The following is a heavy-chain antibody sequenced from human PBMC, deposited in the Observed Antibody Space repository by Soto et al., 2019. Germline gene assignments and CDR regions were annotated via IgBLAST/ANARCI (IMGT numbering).Heavy chain of an antibody. CDR1: GGSISSSH. CDR3: ARWAVAGQYYYYYGMDV. V-gene: IGHV4-59*01. J-gene: IGHJ6*02. D-gene: IGHD6-19*01. CDR2: VSDTGSA. Sequence: SETLSLTCTVSGGSISSSHWSWIRQPPGKGLEWMAYVSDTGSADYNPSLKTRVTTSLDTSKNHFSLKLSSVTAADTAVYYCARWAVAGQYYYYYGMDVWGQGTTVTVSS.